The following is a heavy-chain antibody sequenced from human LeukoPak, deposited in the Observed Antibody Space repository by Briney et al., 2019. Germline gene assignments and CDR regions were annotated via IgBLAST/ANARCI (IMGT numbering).Heavy chain of an antibody. Sequence: GGSLRLSCVASGFIFSSYWMSWVRQAPGKGLEWVANIGRDGSEIKYVDSVKGRFSISRDNAKNSLDLQINSLRAEDTAVYYCARDYYDSSGYLDYWGQGTLVTVSS. J-gene: IGHJ4*02. CDR3: ARDYYDSSGYLDY. V-gene: IGHV3-7*03. D-gene: IGHD3-22*01. CDR2: IGRDGSEI. CDR1: GFIFSSYW.